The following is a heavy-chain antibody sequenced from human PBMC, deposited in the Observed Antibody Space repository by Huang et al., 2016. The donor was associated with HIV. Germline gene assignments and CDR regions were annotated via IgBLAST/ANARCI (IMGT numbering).Heavy chain of an antibody. D-gene: IGHD2-2*01. Sequence: QVRLDQWGAGLLKPSETLTLSCAVYGDSLSGFFWRWIRQSPGRGLEWIGEITQSGMTNYNPSLKSRVTIAIDTSKKQCSLKLKSVTADDTSTHYCARGRGTSWSFFDTWGQGSFVTVSS. V-gene: IGHV4-34*01. J-gene: IGHJ5*02. CDR1: GDSLSGFF. CDR3: ARGRGTSWSFFDT. CDR2: ITQSGMT.